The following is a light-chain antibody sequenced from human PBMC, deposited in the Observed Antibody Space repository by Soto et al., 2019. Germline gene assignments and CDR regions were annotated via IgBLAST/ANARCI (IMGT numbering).Light chain of an antibody. V-gene: IGLV2-14*01. CDR2: EVS. CDR1: SSDVGGYNY. Sequence: QSALTQPASVSGSPGQSITISCTGTSSDVGGYNYVSWYQQHPGKAHKLMIYEVSNRPSGVANRFSGSKSGNTASLTISVLQAEDEADYYCSSYTSSSTLVFGTGTKLTVL. CDR3: SSYTSSSTLV. J-gene: IGLJ1*01.